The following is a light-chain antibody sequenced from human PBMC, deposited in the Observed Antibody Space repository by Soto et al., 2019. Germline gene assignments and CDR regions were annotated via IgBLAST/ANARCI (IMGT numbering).Light chain of an antibody. CDR2: RAS. CDR3: QQLGSSPLDT. CDR1: QTISSSF. J-gene: IGKJ3*01. Sequence: EIVLTQSPGTLSLSPGERATLSCRASQTISSSFLAWYQQKPGQAPRLLIYRASRRAPGIPDRFIGSGSWTDFTLTISRLEPEYFSVYYFQQLGSSPLDTFGPGTKVEIK. V-gene: IGKV3-20*01.